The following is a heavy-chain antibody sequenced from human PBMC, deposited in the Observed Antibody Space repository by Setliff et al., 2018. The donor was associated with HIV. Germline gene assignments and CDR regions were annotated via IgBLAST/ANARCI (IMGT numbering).Heavy chain of an antibody. D-gene: IGHD3-22*01. CDR1: GDSATNSRYY. CDR2: IHYDERT. Sequence: SETLSLTCTVSGDSATNSRYYWAWIRQPPGKGLEYIGSIHYDERTYYNPSLKSRVTISLDTSENQFSLNLTSVTAADTAVYYCASRIYYYDSNNFLREEGFDPWGQGTLGTVSS. J-gene: IGHJ5*02. CDR3: ASRIYYYDSNNFLREEGFDP. V-gene: IGHV4-39*01.